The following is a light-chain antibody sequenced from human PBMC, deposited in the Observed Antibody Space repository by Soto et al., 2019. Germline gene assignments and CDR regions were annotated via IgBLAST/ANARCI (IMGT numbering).Light chain of an antibody. J-gene: IGKJ2*01. V-gene: IGKV1-33*01. CDR2: DTS. CDR3: QQYDKLVS. Sequence: DIQMTQSPASLSASVGDRVTITCQASQDISNYLNWYQQKAGKAPKLLTYDTSELHTGVPSRFSGSGSGTEFTFTISSLQPEDIATYYCQQYDKLVSFGQGTKLEIK. CDR1: QDISNY.